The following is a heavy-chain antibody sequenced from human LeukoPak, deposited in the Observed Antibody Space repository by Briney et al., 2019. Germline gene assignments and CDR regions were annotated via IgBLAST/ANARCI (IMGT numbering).Heavy chain of an antibody. Sequence: PSETLSLTCTVSGYSISSGYYWGWIRQPPGKGLEWIGSIYHSGSTYYNPSLKSRVTISVDTSKNQFSLKLSSVTAADTAVYYCPRVGTTTTYYDFWSGYSNFDYWGQGTLVTVSS. CDR3: PRVGTTTTYYDFWSGYSNFDY. J-gene: IGHJ4*02. D-gene: IGHD3-3*01. CDR2: IYHSGST. CDR1: GYSISSGYY. V-gene: IGHV4-38-2*02.